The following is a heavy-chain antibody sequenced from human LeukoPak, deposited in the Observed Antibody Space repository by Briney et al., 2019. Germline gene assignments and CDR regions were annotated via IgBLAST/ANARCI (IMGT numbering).Heavy chain of an antibody. J-gene: IGHJ3*02. CDR3: ARRRDERGYKDIFDI. CDR1: GFTFSSYS. D-gene: IGHD5-18*01. V-gene: IGHV3-48*01. CDR2: ISSSSSTI. Sequence: GGSLRLSCAASGFTFSSYSMNWVRQAPGKGLEWVSYISSSSSTIYYADSVKGRFTISRDNAKNSLYLQMNSLRAEDTAVYYCARRRDERGYKDIFDIWGQGTMVTVSS.